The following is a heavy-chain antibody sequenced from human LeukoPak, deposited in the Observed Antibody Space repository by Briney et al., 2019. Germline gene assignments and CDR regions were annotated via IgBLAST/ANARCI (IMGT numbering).Heavy chain of an antibody. CDR1: GGSISSHY. CDR2: IYYSGST. D-gene: IGHD5-18*01. V-gene: IGHV4-59*11. Sequence: SETLSLTCTVSGGSISSHYWSWLRQPPGKGLEWIGYIYYSGSTNYNPSLKSRVTISVDTSKNQFSLKLSSVTAADTAVYYCARDGPGYSYGYSGGNWFDPWGQGTLVTVSS. J-gene: IGHJ5*02. CDR3: ARDGPGYSYGYSGGNWFDP.